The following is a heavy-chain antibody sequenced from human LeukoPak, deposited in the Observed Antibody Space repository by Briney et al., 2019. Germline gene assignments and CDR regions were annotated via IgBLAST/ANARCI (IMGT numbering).Heavy chain of an antibody. Sequence: PGGSLRLSCAASGFPFGDYYMTWIRQAPGKGLEWISYFSRSGDNLYYADSVEGRFTISRDNAKNSLFLQMNSLRADDTAVYYCAREVVIFPDYYYYGMDVWGQGTTVTVSS. J-gene: IGHJ6*02. CDR2: FSRSGDNL. CDR1: GFPFGDYY. D-gene: IGHD3-9*01. V-gene: IGHV3-11*01. CDR3: AREVVIFPDYYYYGMDV.